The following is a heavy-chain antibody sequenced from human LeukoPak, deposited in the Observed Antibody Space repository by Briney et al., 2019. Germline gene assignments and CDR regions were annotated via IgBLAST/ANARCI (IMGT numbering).Heavy chain of an antibody. Sequence: ASVKVSCKASGYTFTSYDINWVRQATGQGLEWMGWLHPNSGAAGYAQNFQGRVTITGDTSMGTAYMELSSLRSEDTAVYYCARVISRFWTGYYDPFDIWGQGTMVTVSS. CDR3: ARVISRFWTGYYDPFDI. J-gene: IGHJ3*02. D-gene: IGHD3/OR15-3a*01. V-gene: IGHV1-8*01. CDR1: GYTFTSYD. CDR2: LHPNSGAA.